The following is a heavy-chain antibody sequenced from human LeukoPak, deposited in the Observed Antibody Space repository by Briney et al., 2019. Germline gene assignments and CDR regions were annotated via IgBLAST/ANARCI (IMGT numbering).Heavy chain of an antibody. J-gene: IGHJ4*02. CDR3: AGLYGSGSSLSYYYFDY. V-gene: IGHV4-34*01. CDR2: INHSGST. D-gene: IGHD3-10*01. CDR1: GGSFSGYY. Sequence: SETLSLTCAVYGGSFSGYYWSWIRQPPGKGLEWIGEINHSGSTNYNPSLKSRVTISVDTSKNQFSLKLSSVTAADTAVYYCAGLYGSGSSLSYYYFDYWGQGTLVTASS.